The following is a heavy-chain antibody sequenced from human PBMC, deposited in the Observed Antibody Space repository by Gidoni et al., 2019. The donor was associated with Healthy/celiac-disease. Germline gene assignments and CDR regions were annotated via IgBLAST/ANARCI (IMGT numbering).Heavy chain of an antibody. J-gene: IGHJ2*01. CDR1: GFTFSSYS. CDR3: ARTPNYYDSSGHDWYFDL. V-gene: IGHV3-21*06. CDR2: ISSSSSYI. Sequence: EVQLVESGGGLVKPGGSLRLSCAASGFTFSSYSMNWVRQAPGKGLEWVSSISSSSSYIYYADSVKGRFTISRDNAKNSLYLQMNSLRAEDTAVYYCARTPNYYDSSGHDWYFDLWGRGTLVTVSS. D-gene: IGHD3-22*01.